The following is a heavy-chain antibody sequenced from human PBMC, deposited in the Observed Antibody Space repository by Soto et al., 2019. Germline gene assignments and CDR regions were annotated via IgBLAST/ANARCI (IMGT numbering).Heavy chain of an antibody. D-gene: IGHD4-17*01. CDR3: ARGAATVTPGWFDP. J-gene: IGHJ5*02. V-gene: IGHV4-38-2*01. Sequence: LSLTCAVSGYSLSSGYYCGWIRPTPGKGLEWIASSYHSGSTYYNPSLKSRVTISVDTSKNQFSLKLTSVTAADTAVYHCARGAATVTPGWFDPWGQGIMVTVSS. CDR1: GYSLSSGYY. CDR2: SYHSGST.